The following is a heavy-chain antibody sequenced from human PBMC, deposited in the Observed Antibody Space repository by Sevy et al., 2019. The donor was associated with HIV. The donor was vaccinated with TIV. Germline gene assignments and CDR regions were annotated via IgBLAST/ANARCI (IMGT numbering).Heavy chain of an antibody. CDR3: ARQAASYYDSSGYFRALDI. CDR2: IYPGDSDT. V-gene: IGHV5-51*01. Sequence: GESLKISCKGSGYSFTSYWIGWVRQMPGKGLEWMGIIYPGDSDTRYSPSFQGQVTISADKSISTAYLQWSSLKASDTAMYYCARQAASYYDSSGYFRALDIWGQGTMVTVSS. J-gene: IGHJ3*02. CDR1: GYSFTSYW. D-gene: IGHD3-22*01.